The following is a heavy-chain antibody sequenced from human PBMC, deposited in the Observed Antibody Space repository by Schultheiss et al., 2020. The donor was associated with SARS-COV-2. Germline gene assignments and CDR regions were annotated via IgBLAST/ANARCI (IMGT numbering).Heavy chain of an antibody. CDR1: GYSISSGYY. Sequence: SETLSLTCTVSGYSISSGYYWGWIRQPPGKGLEWIGSIYHSGSTYYNPSLKSRVTMSVDTSRNQFSLKLSSVTAADAARYYCARHVVASRYFDLWGQGTLVTVSS. CDR2: IYHSGST. CDR3: ARHVVASRYFDL. V-gene: IGHV4-38-2*02. D-gene: IGHD3-9*01. J-gene: IGHJ4*02.